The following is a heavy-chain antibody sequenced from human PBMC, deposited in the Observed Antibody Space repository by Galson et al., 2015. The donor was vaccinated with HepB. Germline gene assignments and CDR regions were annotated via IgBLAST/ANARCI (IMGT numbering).Heavy chain of an antibody. CDR3: ARDVAVAGINYYGMDV. CDR2: IYYSGST. Sequence: SETLSLTCTVSGGSISSSSYYWGWIRQPPGKGLEWIGSIYYSGSTYYNPSLKSRVTISVDTSKNQFSLKLSSVTAADTAVYYCARDVAVAGINYYGMDVWGQGTTVTVSS. D-gene: IGHD6-19*01. CDR1: GGSISSSSYY. V-gene: IGHV4-39*07. J-gene: IGHJ6*02.